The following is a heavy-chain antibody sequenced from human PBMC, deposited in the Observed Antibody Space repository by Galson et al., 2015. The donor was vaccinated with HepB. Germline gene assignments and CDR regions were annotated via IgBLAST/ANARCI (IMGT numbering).Heavy chain of an antibody. CDR2: IYYSGST. D-gene: IGHD6-13*01. J-gene: IGHJ6*02. CDR1: GGSISSYY. V-gene: IGHV4-59*01. CDR3: ARGAIAAAGTPLLVHYYYGMDV. Sequence: SETLSLTCTVSGGSISSYYWSWIRQPPGKGLEWIGYIYYSGSTNYNPSLKSRVTISVDTSKNQFSLKLSSVTAADAAVYYCARGAIAAAGTPLLVHYYYGMDVWGQGTTVTVSS.